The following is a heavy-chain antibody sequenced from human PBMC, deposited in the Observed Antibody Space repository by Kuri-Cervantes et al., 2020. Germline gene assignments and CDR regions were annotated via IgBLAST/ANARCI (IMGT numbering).Heavy chain of an antibody. CDR1: GFTFSSCA. V-gene: IGHV3-30*04. D-gene: IGHD6-13*01. Sequence: GGSLRLSCAASGFTFSSCAMHWARQAPGKGLEWVAIISCDGSNKYYADSVKGRFTISRDNSKNRLYLQMNSLRAGDTAVYYCARPPESSIAAAGIWDPNWYFDLWGRGTLVTVSS. CDR3: ARPPESSIAAAGIWDPNWYFDL. CDR2: ISCDGSNK. J-gene: IGHJ2*01.